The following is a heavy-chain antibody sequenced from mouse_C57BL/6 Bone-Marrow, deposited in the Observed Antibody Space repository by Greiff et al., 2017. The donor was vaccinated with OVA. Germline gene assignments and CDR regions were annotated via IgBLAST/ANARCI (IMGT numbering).Heavy chain of an antibody. Sequence: EVHLVESGGGLVQPGGSLKLSCAASGFTFSDFYMYWIRQTPEKRLEWVAYISNGGGSTYYPDTVKSRFTISRDNAKNTLYLQMSRLKSEDTAMYYCARLDAMDYWGQGTSVTVSS. V-gene: IGHV5-12*01. CDR2: ISNGGGST. CDR1: GFTFSDFY. CDR3: ARLDAMDY. J-gene: IGHJ4*01.